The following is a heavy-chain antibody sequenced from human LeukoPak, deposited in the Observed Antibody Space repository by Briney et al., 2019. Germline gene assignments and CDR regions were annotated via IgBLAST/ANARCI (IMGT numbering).Heavy chain of an antibody. CDR2: LSYGGTNK. D-gene: IGHD3-3*01. Sequence: PGGSLRLSCAASGFNFSDYAMHWVRQAPGKGLEWVAVLSYGGTNKYYADSVKGRFTISRDNSKNTMFLQMNSLRAEDTAVYHCARDRSGYANDAFDFWGQGTMVTVSS. CDR1: GFNFSDYA. V-gene: IGHV3-30-3*01. CDR3: ARDRSGYANDAFDF. J-gene: IGHJ3*01.